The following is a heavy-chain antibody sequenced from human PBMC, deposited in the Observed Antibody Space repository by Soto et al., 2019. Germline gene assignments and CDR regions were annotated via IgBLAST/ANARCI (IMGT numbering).Heavy chain of an antibody. CDR2: IYYSGST. V-gene: IGHV4-59*12. J-gene: IGHJ3*01. CDR3: ARSRSWDGLDF. Sequence: SETLSLTCTVSGGSISSYYWSWIRQPPGKGLEWIGYIYYSGSTYYHPSLKRRLTISLDRSNNQFSLKLASVTAADSAVYFCARSRSWDGLDFWGQGALVTVSS. CDR1: GGSISSYY. D-gene: IGHD3-10*01.